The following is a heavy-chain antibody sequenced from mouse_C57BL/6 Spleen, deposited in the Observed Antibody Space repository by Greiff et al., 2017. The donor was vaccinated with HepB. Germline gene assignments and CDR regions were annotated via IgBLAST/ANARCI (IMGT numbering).Heavy chain of an antibody. CDR1: GYSFTGYF. J-gene: IGHJ3*01. CDR3: ARGGAWFAY. V-gene: IGHV1-20*01. Sequence: DVQLQESGPELVKPGDSVKISCKASGYSFTGYFMNWVMQSHGKSLEWIGRINPYNGDTFYNQKFKGKATLTVDKSSSTAHMELRSLTSEDSAVYYCARGGAWFAYWGQGSLVTVSA. CDR2: INPYNGDT.